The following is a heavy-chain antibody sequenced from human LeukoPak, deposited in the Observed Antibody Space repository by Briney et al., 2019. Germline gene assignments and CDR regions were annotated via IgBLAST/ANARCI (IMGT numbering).Heavy chain of an antibody. D-gene: IGHD3-3*01. J-gene: IGHJ4*02. CDR3: ARGGVVVGKLDY. Sequence: GGSLRLSCAASGFTFSSYWMNWVRQAPGKGLEWVSSISSSSSYIYYADSVKGRFTISRDNAKNSLYLQMNSLRAEDTAVYYCARGGVVVGKLDYWGQGTLVTVSS. CDR2: ISSSSSYI. CDR1: GFTFSSYW. V-gene: IGHV3-21*01.